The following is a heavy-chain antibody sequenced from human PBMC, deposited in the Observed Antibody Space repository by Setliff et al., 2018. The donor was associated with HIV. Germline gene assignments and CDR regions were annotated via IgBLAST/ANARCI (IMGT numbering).Heavy chain of an antibody. J-gene: IGHJ5*02. CDR1: GFSFRTYS. Sequence: QAGGSLRLSCAASGFSFRTYSMNWVRQAPGKGLEWVSYISTGGTAMFYADSVKGRFTISRDDAKNSMYLQMNRLRAEDTAVYYCARGVGSRTFGYNWFDPWGQGTLVTVSS. D-gene: IGHD3-10*01. CDR3: ARGVGSRTFGYNWFDP. V-gene: IGHV3-48*01. CDR2: ISTGGTAM.